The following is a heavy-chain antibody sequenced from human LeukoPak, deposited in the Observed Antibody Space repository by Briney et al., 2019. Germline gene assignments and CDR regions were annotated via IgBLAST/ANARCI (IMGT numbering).Heavy chain of an antibody. Sequence: SQTLSLTCTVSGGSISSGSYYWSWIRQPAGKGLEWIGRIYTSGNTNYNPSLKSRVTISVDTSKNQFSLKLTSVTAADTAVYYCARTMINPHFDYWGQGTLATVSS. J-gene: IGHJ4*02. CDR3: ARTMINPHFDY. CDR1: GGSISSGSYY. CDR2: IYTSGNT. D-gene: IGHD3-16*01. V-gene: IGHV4-61*02.